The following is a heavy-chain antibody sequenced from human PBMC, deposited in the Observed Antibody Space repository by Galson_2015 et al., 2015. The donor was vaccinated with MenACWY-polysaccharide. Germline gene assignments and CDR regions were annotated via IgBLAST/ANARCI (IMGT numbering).Heavy chain of an antibody. CDR3: ARGCYAMDY. CDR1: VFTFKNYW. Sequence: SMRLSCADSVFTFKNYWMSWVRQALGKGLEWVTNIKEDGSEKYCVDSVKGRFTISRDKARSTMYLQMNGLRAEDTAASYSARGCYAMDYWGQGTMVTVSA. D-gene: IGHD2-15*01. CDR2: IKEDGSEK. J-gene: IGHJ4*01. V-gene: IGHV3-7*01.